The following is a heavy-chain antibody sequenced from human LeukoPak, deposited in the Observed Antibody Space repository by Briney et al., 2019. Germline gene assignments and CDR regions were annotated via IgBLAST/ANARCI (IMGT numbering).Heavy chain of an antibody. CDR2: ISAYNGYT. CDR3: ARDKAVTTELTQYFQH. CDR1: GYTFTNYG. Sequence: ASVKVSCKASGYTFTNYGVSWVRQAPGQGLEWMGWISAYNGYTNYAQKLQVRVTMTTDTSTSTAYMELRSLTSDDTAVYYCARDKAVTTELTQYFQHWGQGTLVTVSS. J-gene: IGHJ1*01. D-gene: IGHD4-11*01. V-gene: IGHV1-18*01.